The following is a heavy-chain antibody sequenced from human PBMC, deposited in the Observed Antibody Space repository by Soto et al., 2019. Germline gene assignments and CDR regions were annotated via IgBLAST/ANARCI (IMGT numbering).Heavy chain of an antibody. CDR1: GGSISSSSYY. CDR3: ARHYYDSSGYYWRFDY. Sequence: PSETLSLTCTVSGGSISSSSYYWGWIRQPPGKGLEGIGSIYYSGSTYYNPSLKSRVTISVDTSKNQFSLKLSSVTAADTAVYYCARHYYDSSGYYWRFDYWGQGTLVTVSS. D-gene: IGHD3-22*01. V-gene: IGHV4-39*01. CDR2: IYYSGST. J-gene: IGHJ4*02.